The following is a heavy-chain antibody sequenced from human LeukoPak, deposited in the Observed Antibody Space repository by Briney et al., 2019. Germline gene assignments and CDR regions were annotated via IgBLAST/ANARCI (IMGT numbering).Heavy chain of an antibody. CDR1: GYGFTGYY. Sequence: ASVEASCKASGYGFTGYYMHWVRQAPGQWLEWMGWINPNSGGTNYAQKYQGRVTMTRDTSISTAYMDLSRLRSDDTAVYYCARDIAAAGKDWGQGTLVTVSS. CDR3: ARDIAAAGKD. J-gene: IGHJ4*02. V-gene: IGHV1-2*02. D-gene: IGHD6-13*01. CDR2: INPNSGGT.